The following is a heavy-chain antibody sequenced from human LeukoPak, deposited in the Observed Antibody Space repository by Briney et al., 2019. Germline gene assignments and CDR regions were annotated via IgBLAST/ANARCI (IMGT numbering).Heavy chain of an antibody. CDR3: AKGGTGWYGNWFDP. D-gene: IGHD6-19*01. J-gene: IGHJ5*02. V-gene: IGHV3-23*01. Sequence: GGSLRLSCEASGLTVSSNYMTWVRQAPGKGLEWVSAISGSGDSTYYADSVKGRFTISRDNSKNTLYLQLNSLRAEDTAVYYCAKGGTGWYGNWFDPWGQGTLVTVSS. CDR1: GLTVSSNY. CDR2: ISGSGDST.